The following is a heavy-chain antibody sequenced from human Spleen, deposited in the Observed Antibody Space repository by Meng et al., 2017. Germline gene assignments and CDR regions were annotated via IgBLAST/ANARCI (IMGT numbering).Heavy chain of an antibody. CDR2: INHSGST. CDR3: ARGPTTMAHDFDY. Sequence: QVPLQPWGAGLLKPSETLSLTCAVYGGSFSGYYWSWIRQPPGKGLEWIGEINHSGSTNYNPSLKSRVTISVDTSKNQFSLKLSSVTAADSAVYYCARGPTTMAHDFDYWGQGTLVTVSS. J-gene: IGHJ4*02. D-gene: IGHD4-11*01. V-gene: IGHV4-34*01. CDR1: GGSFSGYY.